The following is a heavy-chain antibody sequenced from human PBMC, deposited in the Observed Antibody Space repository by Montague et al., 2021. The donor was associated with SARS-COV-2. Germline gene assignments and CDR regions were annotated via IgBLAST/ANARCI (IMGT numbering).Heavy chain of an antibody. D-gene: IGHD2-15*01. J-gene: IGHJ6*02. CDR3: VRADRRDPDTPHLYYYKGMDL. CDR1: VHSSSMEH. CDR2: VYCSGRG. Sequence: SETLSLTCTVAVHSSSMEHWRWTGEPTGKGQAPLGYVYCSGRGSYNSSLKSRVTISVDTSKNQVSLNLRSVTAADTAVYFCVRADRRDPDTPHLYYYKGMDLWGQGTTVTVSS. V-gene: IGHV4-59*01.